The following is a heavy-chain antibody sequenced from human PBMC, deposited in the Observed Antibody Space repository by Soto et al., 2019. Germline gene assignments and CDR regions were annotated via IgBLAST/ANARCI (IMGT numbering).Heavy chain of an antibody. V-gene: IGHV4-4*07. D-gene: IGHD2-21*02. CDR2: IFSSGST. CDR1: GGSITDYS. Sequence: PSETLSLTWTVSGGSITDYSWVWIRQPAGKGLEWIGRIFSSGSTNYNPSLKGRITMSLDTSKNQFSLKLNSATATDTAVYFCARDQGVVVTADNWFDPWGQGILVTVSS. CDR3: ARDQGVVVTADNWFDP. J-gene: IGHJ5*02.